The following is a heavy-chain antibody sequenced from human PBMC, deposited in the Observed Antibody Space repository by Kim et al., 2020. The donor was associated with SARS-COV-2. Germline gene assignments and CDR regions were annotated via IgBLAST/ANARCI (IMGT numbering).Heavy chain of an antibody. J-gene: IGHJ3*02. V-gene: IGHV5-10-1*01. CDR3: ARHGGYYDSSGYYSSVDAFDI. CDR2: IDPSDSYT. D-gene: IGHD3-22*01. CDR1: GYSFTSYW. Sequence: GESLKISCKGSGYSFTSYWISWVRQMPGKGLEWMGRIDPSDSYTNYSPSFQGHVTISADKSISTAYLQWSSLKASDTAMYYCARHGGYYDSSGYYSSVDAFDIWGQGTMVTVSS.